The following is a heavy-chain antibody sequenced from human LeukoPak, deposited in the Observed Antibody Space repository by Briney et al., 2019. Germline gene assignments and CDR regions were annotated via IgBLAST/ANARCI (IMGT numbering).Heavy chain of an antibody. Sequence: GGSLRLSCAASGFTFSSYAMSWVRQAPGKGLEWVSAISGSGGSTYYAVSVKGRFTISRDNSKNTLYLQMNSLRAEDTAVYYCLPVLRYFDWGPFAFDYWGQGTLVTVSS. CDR3: LPVLRYFDWGPFAFDY. J-gene: IGHJ4*02. CDR2: ISGSGGST. D-gene: IGHD3-9*01. V-gene: IGHV3-23*01. CDR1: GFTFSSYA.